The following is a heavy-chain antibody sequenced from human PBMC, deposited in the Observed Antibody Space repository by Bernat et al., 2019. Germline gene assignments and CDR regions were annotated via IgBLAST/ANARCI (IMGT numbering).Heavy chain of an antibody. CDR1: GLPFSKYW. V-gene: IGHV3-74*03. J-gene: IGHJ4*02. D-gene: IGHD4/OR15-4a*01. CDR2: VDTYGSTT. Sequence: EVQLVESGGGLVQPGGSLRLSCAASGLPFSKYWMHWVRQAPGKGLVWVSGVDTYGSTTTYAEAVKGRFTITRDNAKNTLYLQVNSLRAEDTAVYYCASLCSHSNGCYDYWGQGILVTVSS. CDR3: ASLCSHSNGCYDY.